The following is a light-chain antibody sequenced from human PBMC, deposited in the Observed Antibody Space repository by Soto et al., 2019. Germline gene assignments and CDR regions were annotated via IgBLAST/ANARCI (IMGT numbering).Light chain of an antibody. CDR3: SSYTSGSTPHV. J-gene: IGLJ1*01. CDR1: SSDVGGYNY. Sequence: QSALTQPASVSGSPGQSITISCTGTSSDVGGYNYVSWYQQHPGKAPKLMIYDVSNRPSGVSSRFSGSKSGHTASLTISGLQAEDEADYYCSSYTSGSTPHVFGAGTKLTVL. V-gene: IGLV2-14*01. CDR2: DVS.